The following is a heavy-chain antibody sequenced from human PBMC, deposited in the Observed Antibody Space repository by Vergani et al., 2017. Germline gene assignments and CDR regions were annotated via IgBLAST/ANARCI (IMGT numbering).Heavy chain of an antibody. CDR3: AKKELRSYGIDY. V-gene: IGHV3-23*04. D-gene: IGHD5-18*01. Sequence: EVQLVESGGGLVQPGGSLRLSCAASGFTFSSYEMNWVRQAPGKGLEWVSAISGSGGSTYYADSVKGRFTISRDNSKNTLYLQMNSLRAEDTAVYYCAKKELRSYGIDYWGQGTLVTVSS. J-gene: IGHJ4*02. CDR2: ISGSGGST. CDR1: GFTFSSYE.